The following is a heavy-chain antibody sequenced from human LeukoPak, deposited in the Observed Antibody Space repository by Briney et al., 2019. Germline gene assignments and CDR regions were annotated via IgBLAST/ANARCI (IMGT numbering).Heavy chain of an antibody. J-gene: IGHJ3*02. Sequence: SETLSLTCSVSRYSISSGYYWAWIRQPPGKGLEWIGSIYHSGSAYYNASLKSRVTISVDTSKNQFSLKLSSVTAADTAVYYCARGPTGGDDFWSGYYSLRRSPNAFDIWGQGTMVTVSS. CDR2: IYHSGSA. V-gene: IGHV4-38-2*02. CDR1: RYSISSGYY. D-gene: IGHD3-3*01. CDR3: ARGPTGGDDFWSGYYSLRRSPNAFDI.